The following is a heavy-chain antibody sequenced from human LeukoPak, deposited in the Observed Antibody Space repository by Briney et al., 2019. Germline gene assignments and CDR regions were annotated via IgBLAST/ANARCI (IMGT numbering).Heavy chain of an antibody. J-gene: IGHJ4*02. V-gene: IGHV1-3*01. Sequence: ASVKDSCKASGYTFTSYAMHWVRQAPGQRLEWMGWINAGNGNTKYSQKFQGRVTITRDTSASTAYMELSSLRSEDTAVYYCARELMGSSWYQDWGQGTLVTVSS. CDR3: ARELMGSSWYQD. D-gene: IGHD6-13*01. CDR2: INAGNGNT. CDR1: GYTFTSYA.